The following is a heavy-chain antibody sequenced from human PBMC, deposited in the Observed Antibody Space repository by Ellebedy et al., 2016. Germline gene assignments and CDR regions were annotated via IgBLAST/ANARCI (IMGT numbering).Heavy chain of an antibody. CDR3: ARDSYGAADP. J-gene: IGHJ5*02. Sequence: ASVKVSCKASGYTFTSYGISWVRQAPGQGLEWMGWISGYNGNTGYAQKLQGRVTMTPDTSTSTAYMELRSLRSDDTAVYYCARDSYGAADPWGQGTLVTVSS. V-gene: IGHV1-18*01. CDR2: ISGYNGNT. CDR1: GYTFTSYG. D-gene: IGHD3-16*01.